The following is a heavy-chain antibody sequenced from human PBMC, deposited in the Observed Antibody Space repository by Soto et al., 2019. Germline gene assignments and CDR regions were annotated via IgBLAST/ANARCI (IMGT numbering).Heavy chain of an antibody. V-gene: IGHV1-18*01. J-gene: IGHJ6*02. CDR2: ISGDNINS. CDR1: GFTFSDYG. CDR3: GREGQQLAQEKYYQFNGMDV. Sequence: ASVKVSCKASGFTFSDYGLSWVRQAPGQPLEWMGWISGDNINSKYSQKFQGRLTMTTDTSTATASMGLRSLTSDDTAVYYCGREGQQLAQEKYYQFNGMDVWGQGTTVTVSS. D-gene: IGHD6-13*01.